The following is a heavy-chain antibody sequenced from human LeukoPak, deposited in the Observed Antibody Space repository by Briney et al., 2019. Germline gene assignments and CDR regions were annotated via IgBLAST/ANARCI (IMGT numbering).Heavy chain of an antibody. CDR3: AKEGRSLQTY. Sequence: GGSLRLSCAASGFMFSSNWMSWVRLAPGKGLEWVANIKEDRTETYYVDSVKGRFTISRDNAKNSLYLQMNSLRVEDTAVYYCAKEGRSLQTYWGQGTLVTVSS. CDR2: IKEDRTET. V-gene: IGHV3-7*03. D-gene: IGHD5-24*01. J-gene: IGHJ4*02. CDR1: GFMFSSNW.